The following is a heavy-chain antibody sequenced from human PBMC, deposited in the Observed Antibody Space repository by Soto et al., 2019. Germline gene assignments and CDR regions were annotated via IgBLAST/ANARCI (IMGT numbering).Heavy chain of an antibody. V-gene: IGHV3-23*01. CDR3: AKGLWDILTGPPIDY. CDR2: ISGSGGST. Sequence: GGSLRLSCAASGFTFSSYAMSWVRQAPGKGLEWVSAISGSGGSTYYADSVKGRFTISRDNSKNTLYLQMNSLRAEDTAVYYCAKGLWDILTGPPIDYWGQGTLVTVSS. J-gene: IGHJ4*02. CDR1: GFTFSSYA. D-gene: IGHD3-9*01.